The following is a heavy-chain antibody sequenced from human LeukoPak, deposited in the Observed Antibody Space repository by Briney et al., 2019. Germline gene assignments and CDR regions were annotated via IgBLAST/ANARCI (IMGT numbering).Heavy chain of an antibody. CDR3: VRDGPSWGLL. CDR2: IYTTGSA. CDR1: GGSNGTYY. V-gene: IGHV4-4*07. Sequence: SETLSLXCTVSGGSNGTYYWSWIRPPAGEGLEWIGRIYTTGSANYNPSLKSRVTMSLDTSKNQFSLKLSSVTAADTAVYYCVRDGPSWGLLWGQGALVTVSS. J-gene: IGHJ4*02. D-gene: IGHD3-16*01.